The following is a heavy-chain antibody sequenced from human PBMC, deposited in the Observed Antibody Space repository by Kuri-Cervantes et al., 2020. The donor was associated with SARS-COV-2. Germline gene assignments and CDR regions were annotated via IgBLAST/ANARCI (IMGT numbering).Heavy chain of an antibody. CDR3: ASFGSGWYDDAFDI. CDR2: ISSSSSYT. J-gene: IGHJ3*02. Sequence: GGSLRLSCAAAGFTFSDYYMSWIRQAPGKGLEWVSYISSSSSYTNYADSVKGRFTISRDNAKDSLYLQMNSLRAEDTAVYYCASFGSGWYDDAFDIWGQGTMVTVSS. V-gene: IGHV3-11*03. CDR1: GFTFSDYY. D-gene: IGHD6-19*01.